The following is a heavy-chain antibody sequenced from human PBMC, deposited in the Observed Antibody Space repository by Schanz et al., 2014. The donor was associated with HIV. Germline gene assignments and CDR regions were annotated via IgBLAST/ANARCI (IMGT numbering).Heavy chain of an antibody. J-gene: IGHJ3*02. V-gene: IGHV3-9*01. Sequence: EVQLLESGGGLVQPGGSLRLSCAASGFTFSSYAMSWVRQAPGKGLEWVSGISWNSGNIGYADSVKGRFTISRDNAKNSLTLQMNSLSAEDTALYYCAKAYSTSRPYSMDIWGQGTMVTVSS. CDR2: ISWNSGNI. CDR1: GFTFSSYA. CDR3: AKAYSTSRPYSMDI. D-gene: IGHD6-6*01.